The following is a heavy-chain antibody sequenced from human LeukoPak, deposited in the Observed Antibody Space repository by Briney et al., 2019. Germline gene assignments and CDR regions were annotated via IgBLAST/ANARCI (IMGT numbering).Heavy chain of an antibody. Sequence: PSETLSLTCTVSGGSISSYYWSWLRQPPGKGLEWIGFIYYSGITDYNPSLKSRITISVDTSKNQFSLKLTSVTAADTAVYYCARVRALSYYDSRGDLYYFEYWGQGTLVTVSS. V-gene: IGHV4-59*01. CDR2: IYYSGIT. J-gene: IGHJ4*02. CDR1: GGSISSYY. CDR3: ARVRALSYYDSRGDLYYFEY. D-gene: IGHD3-22*01.